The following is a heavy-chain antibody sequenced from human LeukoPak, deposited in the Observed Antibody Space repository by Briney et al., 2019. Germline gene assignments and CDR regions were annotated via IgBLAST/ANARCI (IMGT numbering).Heavy chain of an antibody. CDR3: ATTVTTQPYFDL. Sequence: GASVKVSCKASGYTFTSYYMHWVRQAPEQGLEWMGIINPSGGSTSYAQKFQGRVTMTRDTSTSTVYMELSSLRSEDTAVYYCATTVTTQPYFDLWGRGTLVTVSS. CDR2: INPSGGST. V-gene: IGHV1-46*01. CDR1: GYTFTSYY. D-gene: IGHD4-17*01. J-gene: IGHJ2*01.